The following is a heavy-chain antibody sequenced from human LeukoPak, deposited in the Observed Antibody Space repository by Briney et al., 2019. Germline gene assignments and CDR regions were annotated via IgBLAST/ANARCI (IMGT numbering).Heavy chain of an antibody. J-gene: IGHJ4*02. D-gene: IGHD3-22*01. V-gene: IGHV3-30*18. CDR2: ISYDGSNK. CDR3: AKEGDSSGYNRYFDY. Sequence: PGRSLRLSCAASGFTLSSYAMHWVRQAPGKGLEWVAGISYDGSNKYYADSVKGRFTISRDNSKNTLYLQMNGLRAEDTAVYYCAKEGDSSGYNRYFDYWGQGTLVTVSS. CDR1: GFTLSSYA.